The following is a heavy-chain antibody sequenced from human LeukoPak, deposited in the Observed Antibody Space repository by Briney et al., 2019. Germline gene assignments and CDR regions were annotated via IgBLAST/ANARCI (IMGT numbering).Heavy chain of an antibody. CDR3: ARGLVITVTTSFWFDP. D-gene: IGHD4-17*01. V-gene: IGHV1-18*01. J-gene: IGHJ5*02. CDR2: ISAYNGNT. Sequence: GASVKVSCKASGYTFTSYGISWVRQAPGQGLEWMGWISAYNGNTNYAQKLQGRVTMTTDTSTSTAYMELRSLRSDDTAVYYCARGLVITVTTSFWFDPWGQGTLVTVSS. CDR1: GYTFTSYG.